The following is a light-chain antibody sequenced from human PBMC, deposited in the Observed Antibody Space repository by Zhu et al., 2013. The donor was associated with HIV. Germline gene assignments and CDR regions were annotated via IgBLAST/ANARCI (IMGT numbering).Light chain of an antibody. CDR2: SAS. CDR1: QSISLD. V-gene: IGKV1-39*01. Sequence: DIQMTQSPSSLSASVGDRVTITCRSSQSISLDLNWYQQKPGKAPKLLISSASTLQTGVPSRFSGSGSGTDFTLTLNSLQPEDVATYYCQQGYSMPFTFG. CDR3: QQGYSMPFT. J-gene: IGKJ3*01.